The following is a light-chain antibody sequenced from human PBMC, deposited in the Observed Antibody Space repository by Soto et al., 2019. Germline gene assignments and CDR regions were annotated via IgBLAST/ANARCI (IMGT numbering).Light chain of an antibody. CDR2: GAS. J-gene: IGKJ3*01. CDR3: QQYGSSPDT. V-gene: IGKV3-20*01. CDR1: QSVSSSY. Sequence: EIVLTQSPGTLSLSPGERATLSCRASQSVSSSYLAWYQQKPGQAPRLLIYGASSRATGIPDRLSGSGSGTDFTLTISRLEPEDFAVYYCQQYGSSPDTFGPGTKVDIK.